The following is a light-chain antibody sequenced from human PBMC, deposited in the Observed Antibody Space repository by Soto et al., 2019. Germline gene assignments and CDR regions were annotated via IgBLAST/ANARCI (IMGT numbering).Light chain of an antibody. CDR3: SSYTSSRAYV. CDR2: EVS. J-gene: IGLJ1*01. Sequence: QSVLTQPASVSGSPGQSITISCTGTSSDVGGYNYASWYQQQSGKAPKLMIHEVSNRPSGVSNRFSGSKSGNTASLTISELQAEDEADYYCSSYTSSRAYVFGIGTKVTVL. V-gene: IGLV2-14*01. CDR1: SSDVGGYNY.